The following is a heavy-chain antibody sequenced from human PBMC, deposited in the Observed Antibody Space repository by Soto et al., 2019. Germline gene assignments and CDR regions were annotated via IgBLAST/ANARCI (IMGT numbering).Heavy chain of an antibody. J-gene: IGHJ5*02. CDR2: IYFSGRT. V-gene: IGHV4-61*08. Sequence: SETLSLTCTVSGDSVSSGDYYWTWIRQPPGKGLEWVGHIYFSGRTNYIPSLESRVTISLDTSKNQFSLKLTSVTAAVTAVDYSARVPIDTYMIYWSDPWGQGTLVTVSS. D-gene: IGHD3-16*01. CDR1: GDSVSSGDYY. CDR3: ARVPIDTYMIYWSDP.